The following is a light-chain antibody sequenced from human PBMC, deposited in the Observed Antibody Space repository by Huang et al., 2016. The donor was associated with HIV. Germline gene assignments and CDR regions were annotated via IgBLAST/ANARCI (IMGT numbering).Light chain of an antibody. CDR3: QQYGSTPPT. V-gene: IGKV3-20*01. Sequence: EIVLTQSPGILSLSPGERASLSCRASHSVRRSYLAWYQQKPGQALRLLIYDASSRAIGIPDRVSGSWSGTDFILSISRLEPEDVAVYHCQQYGSTPPTFGGGTKVEIK. CDR1: HSVRRSY. J-gene: IGKJ4*01. CDR2: DAS.